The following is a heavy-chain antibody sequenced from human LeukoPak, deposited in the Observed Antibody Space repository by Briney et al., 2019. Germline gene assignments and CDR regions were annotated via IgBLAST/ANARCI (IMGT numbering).Heavy chain of an antibody. D-gene: IGHD1-20*01. Sequence: SETLSLTCTVSGGSISSYYWSWIRQPPGKGLEWIGYIYYSGSTNYNPSLKSRVTISVDTSKNQFSLKLSSVTAADTAVYYCARGVYNWNVNWFDPWGQGTLVTVSS. V-gene: IGHV4-59*01. CDR1: GGSISSYY. J-gene: IGHJ5*02. CDR3: ARGVYNWNVNWFDP. CDR2: IYYSGST.